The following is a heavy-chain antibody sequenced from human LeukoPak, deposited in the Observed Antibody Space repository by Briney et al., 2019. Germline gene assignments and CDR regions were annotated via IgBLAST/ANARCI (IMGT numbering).Heavy chain of an antibody. D-gene: IGHD3-9*01. CDR2: INHSGST. Sequence: SETLSLTCAVYGGSFSGYYWSWIRQPPGKGLEWIGEINHSGSTNYNPSLKSRVTISVKTSKNQFSLKLSSVTAADTAVYYCARDRRGLYYDILGPDPKPKTNWYFDLWGRGTLVTVSS. J-gene: IGHJ2*01. CDR3: ARDRRGLYYDILGPDPKPKTNWYFDL. V-gene: IGHV4-34*01. CDR1: GGSFSGYY.